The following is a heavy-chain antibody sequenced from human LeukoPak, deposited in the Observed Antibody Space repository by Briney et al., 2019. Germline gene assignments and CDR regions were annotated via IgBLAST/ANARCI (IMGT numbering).Heavy chain of an antibody. V-gene: IGHV4-34*01. CDR1: GDSFSGYY. Sequence: PSETLSRTCAVHGDSFSGYYWSWIRQSPGTGLEWIGEVNDRGTTNYNPNLRSRVTISVVTSSNQFSLRLTSVTAADTAVYFCATRRGGPYPYYFDHWDQGALVTVSS. CDR3: ATRRGGPYPYYFDH. J-gene: IGHJ4*02. D-gene: IGHD2-15*01. CDR2: VNDRGTT.